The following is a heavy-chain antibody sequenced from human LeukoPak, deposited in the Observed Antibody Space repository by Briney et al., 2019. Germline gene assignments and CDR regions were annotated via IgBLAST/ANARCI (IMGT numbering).Heavy chain of an antibody. Sequence: GGSLRLPCAASGFTFRSYDMHWVRQAPGKGLAWMEVIWYDGSNKYYADSVKGRFTISRDNSKNTLYLQMNSLRAEDTAVYYCARGFRPTTVTSHYFDYWGQGTLVTVSS. D-gene: IGHD4-17*01. CDR1: GFTFRSYD. CDR2: IWYDGSNK. J-gene: IGHJ4*02. CDR3: ARGFRPTTVTSHYFDY. V-gene: IGHV3-33*01.